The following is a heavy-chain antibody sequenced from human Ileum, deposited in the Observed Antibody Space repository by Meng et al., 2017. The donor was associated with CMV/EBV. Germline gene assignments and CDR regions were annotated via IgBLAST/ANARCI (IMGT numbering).Heavy chain of an antibody. D-gene: IGHD2-2*01. Sequence: SVKVSCKASGGTFSSYAISWVRQAPGQGLEWMGGIIPMFGTANYAQKFQGRVTITTDESTSTAYMELSSLRSEDTAVYYCARRDDIVVVPADTYYYYYGMDVWGQGNTVNGAS. CDR1: GGTFSSYA. V-gene: IGHV1-69*05. CDR2: IIPMFGTA. J-gene: IGHJ6*01. CDR3: ARRDDIVVVPADTYYYYYGMDV.